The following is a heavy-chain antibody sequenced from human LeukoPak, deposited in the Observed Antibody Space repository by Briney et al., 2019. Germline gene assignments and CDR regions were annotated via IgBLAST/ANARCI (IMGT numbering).Heavy chain of an antibody. CDR2: IYSGGSI. D-gene: IGHD4-23*01. V-gene: IGHV3-66*04. Sequence: GGSLRLSCAASGLTVSSYMSWVRQAPGKGLEWVSVIYSGGSIYYADSVKGRFTISRDKFKNTLYLQMNSLRAEDTAVYYCARPPCGGVDYWDQGTLVTVSS. CDR1: GLTVSSY. J-gene: IGHJ4*02. CDR3: ARPPCGGVDY.